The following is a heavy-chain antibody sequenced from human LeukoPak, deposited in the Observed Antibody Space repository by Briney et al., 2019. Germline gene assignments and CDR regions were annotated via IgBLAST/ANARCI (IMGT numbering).Heavy chain of an antibody. V-gene: IGHV1-18*01. D-gene: IGHD6-13*01. J-gene: IGHJ4*02. CDR3: ARRVIAAAGTGLDY. Sequence: ASVKVSCKTSNHIFAPHEITWVRQAPGQGLEWMGWISAYNGNTNYAQKLQGRVTMTTDTSTSTAYMELRSLRSDDTAVYYCARRVIAAAGTGLDYWGQGTLVTVSS. CDR1: NHIFAPHE. CDR2: ISAYNGNT.